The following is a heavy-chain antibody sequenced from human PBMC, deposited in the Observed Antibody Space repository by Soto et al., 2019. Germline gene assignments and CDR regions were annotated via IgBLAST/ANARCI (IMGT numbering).Heavy chain of an antibody. CDR3: PIDARCRVCCTGLRFFYCMVD. J-gene: IGHJ6*02. Sequence: CMRLPCAPAGCRFGSYPMNWARQAPGKGLEWVAVTSYDGSEKFYSDSVKGRFSIYRDYSKSTLYLQIHSLRAADTAIYYCPIDARCRVCCTGLRFFYCMVDWHQEATVRVSS. CDR1: GCRFGSYP. D-gene: IGHD2-8*01. V-gene: IGHV3-30*03. CDR2: TSYDGSEK.